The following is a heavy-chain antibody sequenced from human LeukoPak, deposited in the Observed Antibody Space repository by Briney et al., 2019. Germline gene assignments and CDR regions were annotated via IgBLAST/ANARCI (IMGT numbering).Heavy chain of an antibody. CDR1: GGSISNYY. CDR3: ARRMAAAVCFDP. D-gene: IGHD6-13*01. V-gene: IGHV4-59*08. J-gene: IGHJ5*02. Sequence: SETLSLTCTVSGGSISNYYWSWIRQPPGKGLEWIGYIYYTGGTNYNPSLKSRVTISLDTSKNQFSLKLNSVTAADTAVYCCARRMAAAVCFDPWGQGTPVTVSS. CDR2: IYYTGGT.